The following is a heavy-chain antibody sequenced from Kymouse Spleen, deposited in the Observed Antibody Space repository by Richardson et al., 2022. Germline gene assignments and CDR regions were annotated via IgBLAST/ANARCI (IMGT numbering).Heavy chain of an antibody. CDR1: GFTFSSYG. D-gene: IGHD6-19*01. Sequence: QVQLVESGGGVVQPGRSLRLSCAASGFTFSSYGMHWVRQAPGKGLEWVAVIWYDGSNKYYADSVKGRFTISRDNSKNTLYLQMNSLRAEDTAVYYCARSHIAVAGTVFDYWGQGTLVTVSS. V-gene: IGHV3-33*01. CDR3: ARSHIAVAGTVFDY. CDR2: IWYDGSNK. J-gene: IGHJ4*02.